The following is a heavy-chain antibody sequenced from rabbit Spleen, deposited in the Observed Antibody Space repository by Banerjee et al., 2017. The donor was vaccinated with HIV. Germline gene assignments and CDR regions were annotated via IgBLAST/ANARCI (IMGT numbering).Heavy chain of an antibody. CDR1: GFDFSNYG. D-gene: IGHD7-1*01. Sequence: QLKESGGGLVQPGGSLKLSCKASGFDFSNYGVSWVRQAPGKGLEWIGYIDAVFGSTYYASWVNGRFTISRHNAQNTLYLQLNSLTAADTATYFCVRDQAGYAGYGPWYFNLWGPGTLVTVS. J-gene: IGHJ4*01. CDR2: IDAVFGST. V-gene: IGHV1S7*01. CDR3: VRDQAGYAGYGPWYFNL.